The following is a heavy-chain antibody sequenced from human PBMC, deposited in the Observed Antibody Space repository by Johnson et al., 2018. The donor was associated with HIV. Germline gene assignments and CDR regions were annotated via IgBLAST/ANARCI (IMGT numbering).Heavy chain of an antibody. V-gene: IGHV3-30-3*02. D-gene: IGHD3-22*01. CDR3: AKPKRIVVEEADAFDI. CDR2: ISYDGSNK. Sequence: QMQLVESGGGVVQPGRSLRLSCAASGFTFSSYAMHWVRQAPGKGLERVAVISYDGSNKYYADSVKGRFPISRDNSKNTLYLQMNSLRAEDTAVYYCAKPKRIVVEEADAFDIWGQGTMVTVSS. CDR1: GFTFSSYA. J-gene: IGHJ3*02.